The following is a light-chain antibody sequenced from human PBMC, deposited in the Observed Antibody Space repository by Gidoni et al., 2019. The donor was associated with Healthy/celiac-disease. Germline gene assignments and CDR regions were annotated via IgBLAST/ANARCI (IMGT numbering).Light chain of an antibody. Sequence: EIVMTQSPATLSVSPGERATLSCRASQSVSSNLAWYQQTPGQAPRLLIYGASTRDTGIPARFSGSGSGTEFTLTISSLQSEDFAVYYCQQYNNWPYTFGQGTKLEIK. CDR2: GAS. CDR3: QQYNNWPYT. J-gene: IGKJ2*01. CDR1: QSVSSN. V-gene: IGKV3-15*01.